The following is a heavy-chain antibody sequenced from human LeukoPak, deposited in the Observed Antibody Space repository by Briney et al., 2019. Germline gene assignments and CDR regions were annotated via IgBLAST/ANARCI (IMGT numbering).Heavy chain of an antibody. Sequence: AGGSLRLSCAASGFTFSSYGMHWVRQAPGKGLEWVAFIRYDGSNKYYVDSVKGRFTISRDNSKNTLYLQMNSLRAEDTAVYYCAKDVMVYGDLNDAFDIWGQGTMVTVSS. D-gene: IGHD4-17*01. CDR1: GFTFSSYG. V-gene: IGHV3-30*02. CDR3: AKDVMVYGDLNDAFDI. J-gene: IGHJ3*02. CDR2: IRYDGSNK.